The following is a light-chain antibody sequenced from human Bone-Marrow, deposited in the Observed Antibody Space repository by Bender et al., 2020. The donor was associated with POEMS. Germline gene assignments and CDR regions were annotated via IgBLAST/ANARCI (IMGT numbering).Light chain of an antibody. Sequence: SYELTPPPSASVSPGQTASITCSGDVLSRQYGHWYQQKPGQAPVLVIYKDTERPSGIPERFSGSSSGTTVTLTISGVQAEDEADYYCQAWDTSVVFGGGTKLSVL. CDR3: QAWDTSVV. CDR2: KDT. V-gene: IGLV3-25*03. CDR1: VLSRQY. J-gene: IGLJ2*01.